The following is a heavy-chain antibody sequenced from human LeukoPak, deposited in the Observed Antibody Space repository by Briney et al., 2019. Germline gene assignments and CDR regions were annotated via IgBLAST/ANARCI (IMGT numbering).Heavy chain of an antibody. Sequence: GASVKVSCKASGYTFAGYYMHWVRQAPGQGLEWMGWINPNSGGTNYAQKFQGGVTMTRDTSISTAYMELGRLRSDDTAVYYCARGLRGQVLEWLFPENLFDYWGQGTLVTVSS. V-gene: IGHV1-2*02. CDR3: ARGLRGQVLEWLFPENLFDY. D-gene: IGHD3-3*01. CDR1: GYTFAGYY. CDR2: INPNSGGT. J-gene: IGHJ4*02.